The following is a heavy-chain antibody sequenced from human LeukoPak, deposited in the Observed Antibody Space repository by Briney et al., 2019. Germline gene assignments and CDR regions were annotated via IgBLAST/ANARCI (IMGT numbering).Heavy chain of an antibody. CDR1: GYTFTGYY. Sequence: ASVKVSCKASGYTFTGYYMHWVRQAPGQGLEWMGWINPNSGGTNHAQKFQGGVTMTRDTSISTAYMELSRLRSDDTAVYYCARDRGIAVAGRDYWGQGTLVTVSS. CDR2: INPNSGGT. V-gene: IGHV1-2*02. CDR3: ARDRGIAVAGRDY. D-gene: IGHD6-19*01. J-gene: IGHJ4*02.